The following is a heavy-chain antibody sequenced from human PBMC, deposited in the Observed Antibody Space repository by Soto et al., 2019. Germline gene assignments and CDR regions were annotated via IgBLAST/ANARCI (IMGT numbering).Heavy chain of an antibody. CDR1: GFTFSSYE. CDR3: ARDPPPDWAGVVVPAASHDAFDI. J-gene: IGHJ3*02. V-gene: IGHV3-48*03. CDR2: ISSSGSTI. Sequence: EVQLVESGGGLVQPGGSLRLSCAASGFTFSSYEMNWVRQAPGKGLEWVSYISSSGSTIYYADSVKGRFTISRDNAKNSLYLQMNSLRAEDTAVYYCARDPPPDWAGVVVPAASHDAFDIWGQGTMVTVSS. D-gene: IGHD2-2*01.